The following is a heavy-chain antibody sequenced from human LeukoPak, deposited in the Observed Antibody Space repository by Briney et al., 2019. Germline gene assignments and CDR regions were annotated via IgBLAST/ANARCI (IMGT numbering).Heavy chain of an antibody. J-gene: IGHJ4*02. CDR3: AKVGGYSGYDPLAYFDH. V-gene: IGHV3-74*03. CDR2: IRSDGSST. D-gene: IGHD5-12*01. CDR1: GITFTGNW. Sequence: GGSLRLSCAASGITFTGNWHWVRQAPGKGLVWVSLIRSDGSSTTYADSVKGRFTISRDNSKNTLYLRMNSLRAEDTALYYCAKVGGYSGYDPLAYFDHWGQGTLVTVSS.